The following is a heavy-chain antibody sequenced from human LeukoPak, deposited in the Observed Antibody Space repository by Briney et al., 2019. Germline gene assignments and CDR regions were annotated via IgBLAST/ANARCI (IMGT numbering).Heavy chain of an antibody. CDR2: IWYDGSNK. CDR1: GFTFSSYG. D-gene: IGHD3-22*01. Sequence: PGGSLRLSYAASGFTFSSYGMHWVRQAPGKGLEWVAVIWYDGSNKYYADSVKGRFTISRDNSKNTLYLQMNSLRAEDTAVYYCAKESIYYDSSGYYHGGLDYWGQGTLVTVSS. V-gene: IGHV3-33*06. CDR3: AKESIYYDSSGYYHGGLDY. J-gene: IGHJ4*02.